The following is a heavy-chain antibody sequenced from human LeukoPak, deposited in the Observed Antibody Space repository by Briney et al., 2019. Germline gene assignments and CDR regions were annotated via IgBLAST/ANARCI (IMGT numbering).Heavy chain of an antibody. CDR2: ISGDGGST. CDR3: AKDPTNNWNPEGPFNY. CDR1: GFTFDDYA. D-gene: IGHD1-20*01. V-gene: IGHV3-43*02. J-gene: IGHJ4*02. Sequence: GGSLRLSCAASGFTFDDYAMHRVRQAPGKGLEWVSLISGDGGSTYYADSVKGRFTISRDNSKNSLYLQMNSLRTEDTALYYCAKDPTNNWNPEGPFNYWGQGTLVTVSS.